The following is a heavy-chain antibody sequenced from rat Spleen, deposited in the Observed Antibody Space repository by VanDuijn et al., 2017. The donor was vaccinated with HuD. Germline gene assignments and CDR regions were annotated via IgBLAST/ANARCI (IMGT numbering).Heavy chain of an antibody. J-gene: IGHJ4*01. D-gene: IGHD1-12*02. V-gene: IGHV5-17*01. Sequence: EVQLVESGGGLVQPGRSLKLSCAASGFTFSDYAMAWVRQAPKKGLEWVATIIYDGSSTYYRDSVKGRFTISRDNAKSTLYLQMDSLRSEDTATYYCARRDGTYYYGVDAWGQGASVTVSS. CDR1: GFTFSDYA. CDR3: ARRDGTYYYGVDA. CDR2: IIYDGSST.